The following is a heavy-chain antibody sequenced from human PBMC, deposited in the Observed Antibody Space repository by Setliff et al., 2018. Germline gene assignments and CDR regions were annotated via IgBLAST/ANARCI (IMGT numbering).Heavy chain of an antibody. CDR3: ARDSIMDV. Sequence: PGGSLRLSCAASGFTVSSNYMSWVRQAPGKGLEWVSVIYSGGSTYYADSVTGRFTISRDNSKNTLYLQMNSLRPEDTALYYCARDSIMDVWGNGTTVTVSS. V-gene: IGHV3-53*05. J-gene: IGHJ6*03. D-gene: IGHD2-2*01. CDR1: GFTVSSNY. CDR2: IYSGGST.